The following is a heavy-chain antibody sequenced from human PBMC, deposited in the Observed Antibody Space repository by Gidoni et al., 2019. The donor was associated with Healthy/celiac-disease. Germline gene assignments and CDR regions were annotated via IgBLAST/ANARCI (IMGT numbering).Heavy chain of an antibody. CDR3: ARAGGYDKGGSGGYFDL. Sequence: QLQLQESGSGLVKPSQTLSLTCAVSGGSISSGGYSWSWIRQPPGKGLEWIGYIYHSGSTYYNPSLKSRVTISVDRSKNQFSLKLSSVTAADTAVYYCARAGGYDKGGSGGYFDLWGRGTLVTVSS. CDR1: GGSISSGGYS. D-gene: IGHD3-9*01. V-gene: IGHV4-30-2*01. J-gene: IGHJ2*01. CDR2: IYHSGST.